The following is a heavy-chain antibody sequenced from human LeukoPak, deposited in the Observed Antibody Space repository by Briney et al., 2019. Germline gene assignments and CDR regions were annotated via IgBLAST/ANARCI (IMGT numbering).Heavy chain of an antibody. V-gene: IGHV4-39*07. Sequence: PSETLSLTCTVSGGSISSSSYYWGWIRQPPGKGLEWIGEINHSGSTNYNPSLKSRVTISVDTSKNQFSLKLSSVTAADTAAYYCARGPPITIFGVVRGKDWFDPWGQGTLVTVSS. CDR2: INHSGST. J-gene: IGHJ5*02. CDR3: ARGPPITIFGVVRGKDWFDP. CDR1: GGSISSSSYY. D-gene: IGHD3-3*01.